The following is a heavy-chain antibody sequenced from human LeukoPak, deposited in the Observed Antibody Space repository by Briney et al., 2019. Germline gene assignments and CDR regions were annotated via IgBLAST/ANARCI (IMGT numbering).Heavy chain of an antibody. V-gene: IGHV3-23*01. CDR3: AKTVAARPNCFDP. J-gene: IGHJ5*02. CDR2: ISGSGSST. Sequence: PGGSLRLSCAASGFTFSSYAMSWVRQPPGKGLEWVSAISGSGSSTYYADSVKGRFTISRDNSKNTLYLQMNSLRAEHTAVYYCAKTVAARPNCFDPWGQGTLVTVSS. D-gene: IGHD6-6*01. CDR1: GFTFSSYA.